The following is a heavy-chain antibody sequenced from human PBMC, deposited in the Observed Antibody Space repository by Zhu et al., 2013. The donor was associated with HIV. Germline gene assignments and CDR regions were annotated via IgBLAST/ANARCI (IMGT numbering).Heavy chain of an antibody. J-gene: IGHJ4*02. V-gene: IGHV1-18*01. CDR1: GYTFTNYG. CDR3: ARPVRGGYSYTLGIDY. CDR2: ISAYNSYT. Sequence: QVQLVQSGAEVKKPGASVKVSCKASGYTFTNYGISWVRQAPGQGLEWMGWISAYNSYTYSARNIQGRFTMTTDTSTSTAYMELRSPTSDDTAVYYCARPVRGGYSYTLGIDYWGQGTLVTVSS. D-gene: IGHD3-10*01.